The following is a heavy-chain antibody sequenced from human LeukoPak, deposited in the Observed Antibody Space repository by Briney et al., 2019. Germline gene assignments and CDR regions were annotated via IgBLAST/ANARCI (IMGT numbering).Heavy chain of an antibody. CDR3: ARVAYSSSSEYFDY. D-gene: IGHD6-6*01. V-gene: IGHV3-66*01. J-gene: IGHJ4*02. CDR1: GFTVSSNY. Sequence: PGGSLRLSCAASGFTVSSNYMSWVRQAPGKGLEWVSVIYSGGGTYYADSVKGRFTISRDNSKNTLYLQINSLRAEDTAVYYCARVAYSSSSEYFDYWGQGTLVTVSS. CDR2: IYSGGGT.